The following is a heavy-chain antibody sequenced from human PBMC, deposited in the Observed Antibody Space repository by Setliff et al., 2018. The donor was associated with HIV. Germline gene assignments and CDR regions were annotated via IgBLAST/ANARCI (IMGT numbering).Heavy chain of an antibody. CDR3: ARSSGSYWMNAFDI. D-gene: IGHD1-26*01. V-gene: IGHV4-61*01. Sequence: TSETLSLTCTVYGASISNSNSCWSWIRQPPGKGLEWIGRIYTSGSTNYNPSLRSRVTISLDTSKNQFSLNLGSVTAADTAVYYCARSSGSYWMNAFDIWGQGTMVTVSS. J-gene: IGHJ3*02. CDR1: GASISNSNSC. CDR2: IYTSGST.